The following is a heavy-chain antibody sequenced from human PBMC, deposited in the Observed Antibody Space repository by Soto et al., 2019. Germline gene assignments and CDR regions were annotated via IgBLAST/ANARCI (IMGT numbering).Heavy chain of an antibody. V-gene: IGHV1-18*01. CDR3: ARVVEVVGYFDY. CDR1: GYTFTSYG. CDR2: ISAYNGNT. Sequence: GASVKVSCKASGYTFTSYGISWVRQAPGQGLEWMEWISAYNGNTNYEQKLQGRVTITTDTSTSTAYMELRSLRSDDTAVYYCARVVEVVGYFDYWGQGTLVTVSA. D-gene: IGHD2-15*01. J-gene: IGHJ4*02.